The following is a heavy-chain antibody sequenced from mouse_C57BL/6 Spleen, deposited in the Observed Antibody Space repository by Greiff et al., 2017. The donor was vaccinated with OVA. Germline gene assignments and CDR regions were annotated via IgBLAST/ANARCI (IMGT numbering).Heavy chain of an antibody. J-gene: IGHJ2*01. CDR2: IDPEDGDT. V-gene: IGHV14-1*01. D-gene: IGHD1-1*01. CDR1: GFNIKDYY. Sequence: VQLQQSGAELVRPGASVKLSCTASGFNIKDYYMHWVKQRPEQGLEWIGRIDPEDGDTEYAPKFQGKATMTADTSSNTAYLQLSSLTSEDTAVYYCTSCYGSTYFDYWGQGTTLTVSS. CDR3: TSCYGSTYFDY.